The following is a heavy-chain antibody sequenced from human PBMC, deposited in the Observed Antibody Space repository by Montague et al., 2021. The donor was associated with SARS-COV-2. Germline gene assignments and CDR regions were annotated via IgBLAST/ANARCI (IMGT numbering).Heavy chain of an antibody. V-gene: IGHV3-30*04. CDR1: GFTFSSYA. D-gene: IGHD3-10*01. Sequence: SLRLSCAASGFTFSSYAIHWVRQAPGKGLEWVAVISYDGSNKYYVDSVKGRFTIPRDNSKNTLYLQMNSLRAEDTAVYYCAWDRGVVADNGNYYYYGMDDWGQGTTVTVSS. CDR2: ISYDGSNK. J-gene: IGHJ6*02. CDR3: AWDRGVVADNGNYYYYGMDD.